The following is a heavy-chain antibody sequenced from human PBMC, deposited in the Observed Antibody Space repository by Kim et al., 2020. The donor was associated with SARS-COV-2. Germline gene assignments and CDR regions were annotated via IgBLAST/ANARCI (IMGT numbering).Heavy chain of an antibody. V-gene: IGHV4-34*01. D-gene: IGHD3-10*01. CDR3: ARGLKARGSGSYYKPAHYFDY. CDR2: INHSGST. CDR1: GGSFSGYY. J-gene: IGHJ4*02. Sequence: SETLSLTCAVYGGSFSGYYWSWIRQPPGKGLEWIGEINHSGSTNYNPSLKSRVTISVDTSKNQFSLKLSSVTAADTAVYYCARGLKARGSGSYYKPAHYFDYWGQGTLVTVSS.